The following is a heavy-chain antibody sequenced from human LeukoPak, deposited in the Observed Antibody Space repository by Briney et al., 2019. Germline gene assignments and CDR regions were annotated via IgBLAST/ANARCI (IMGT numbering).Heavy chain of an antibody. CDR2: IYYSGST. Sequence: SQTLSLTCTVSGGSISSGGYYWSWIRQHPGKGLEWIGYIYYSGSTYYNPSLKSRVTISVDTSKNQFSLKLSSVTATDTAVYYCARADSMVRGVIPATYFDYWGQGTLVTVSS. CDR1: GGSISSGGYY. D-gene: IGHD3-10*01. V-gene: IGHV4-31*03. J-gene: IGHJ4*02. CDR3: ARADSMVRGVIPATYFDY.